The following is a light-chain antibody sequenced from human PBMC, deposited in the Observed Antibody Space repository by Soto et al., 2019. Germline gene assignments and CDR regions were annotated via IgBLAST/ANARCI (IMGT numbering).Light chain of an antibody. CDR3: QQYSSYFRT. J-gene: IGKJ1*01. CDR2: DAS. Sequence: TVMTQSPATQSVSPGDRATRSCRASQSVGGNLAWYQQRPGQAPRLLIYDASSRATGIPTRFSGSGSGTDFTLTISSLLPDDFAAYFCQQYSSYFRTFGQGTKVDIK. CDR1: QSVGGN. V-gene: IGKV3-15*01.